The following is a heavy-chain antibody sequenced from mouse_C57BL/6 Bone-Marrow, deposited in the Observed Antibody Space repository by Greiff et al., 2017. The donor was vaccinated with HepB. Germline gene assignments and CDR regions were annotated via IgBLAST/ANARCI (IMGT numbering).Heavy chain of an antibody. CDR1: GYTFTSYW. J-gene: IGHJ1*03. CDR2: IDPSDSYT. D-gene: IGHD2-2*01. CDR3: ARRAYGYDWYFGG. Sequence: QVQLQQPGAELVRPGTSVKLSCKASGYTFTSYWMHWVKQRPGQGLEWIGVIDPSDSYTNYNQKFKGKATLTVATSSSTAYMQLSSLTSEDSAVYYCARRAYGYDWYFGGWGTGTTVTVSS. V-gene: IGHV1-59*01.